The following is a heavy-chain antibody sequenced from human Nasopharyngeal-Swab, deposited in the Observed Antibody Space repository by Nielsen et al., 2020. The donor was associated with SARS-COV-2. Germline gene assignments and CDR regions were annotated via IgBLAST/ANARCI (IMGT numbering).Heavy chain of an antibody. J-gene: IGHJ4*02. V-gene: IGHV3-11*01. CDR3: AKGGTPLTPAPPYFDY. D-gene: IGHD1-1*01. CDR2: ISSSGSTI. Sequence: GGSLRLSCAASGFTFSDYYMSWIRQAPGKGLEWVSYISSSGSTIYYADSVKGRFTISRDNAKNSLYLQMNSLRAEDTAVYYCAKGGTPLTPAPPYFDYWGQGTLVTVSS. CDR1: GFTFSDYY.